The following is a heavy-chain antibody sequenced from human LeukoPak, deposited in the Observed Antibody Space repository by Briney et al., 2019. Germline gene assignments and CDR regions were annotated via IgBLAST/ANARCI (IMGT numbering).Heavy chain of an antibody. CDR1: GYTLTELS. Sequence: ASVKVSCKVSGYTLTELSMHWVRQAPGKGLEWMGGFDPEDGETIYAQKFQGRVTMTEDTSTDTAYMELSSLRSEDTAVYYCARGLNPVLRYFDWLLPWFDPWGQGTLVTVSS. J-gene: IGHJ5*02. V-gene: IGHV1-24*01. CDR2: FDPEDGET. D-gene: IGHD3-9*01. CDR3: ARGLNPVLRYFDWLLPWFDP.